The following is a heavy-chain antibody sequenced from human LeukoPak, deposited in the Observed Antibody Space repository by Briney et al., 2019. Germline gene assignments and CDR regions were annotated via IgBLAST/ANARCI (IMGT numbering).Heavy chain of an antibody. CDR2: IKQDGSEK. J-gene: IGHJ6*03. D-gene: IGHD3-3*02. CDR3: ARDHFTYHYYYMDV. Sequence: GGSLSLSCEASGFTLSYSWMSWVRQAPGKGLEWVARIKQDGSEKYHVGSVKGRFTISRDNAKSSLYLHMNSLRAEDTAAYYCARDHFTYHYYYMDVWGKGTTVVVSS. V-gene: IGHV3-7*01. CDR1: GFTLSYSW.